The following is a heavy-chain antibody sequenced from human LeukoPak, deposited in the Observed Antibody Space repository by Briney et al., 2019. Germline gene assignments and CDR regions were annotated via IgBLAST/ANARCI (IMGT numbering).Heavy chain of an antibody. Sequence: SETLSLTCAVYGGSFSGYYWSSIRQPPGKGLDRIGQINHSGSTNYHPSLKSRVTISVDTSKNQFSLKLSSVTAADTAVYYCARAGYYYGSGSYLKYFQHWGQGTLVTVSS. CDR2: INHSGST. CDR1: GGSFSGYY. V-gene: IGHV4-34*01. D-gene: IGHD3-10*01. J-gene: IGHJ1*01. CDR3: ARAGYYYGSGSYLKYFQH.